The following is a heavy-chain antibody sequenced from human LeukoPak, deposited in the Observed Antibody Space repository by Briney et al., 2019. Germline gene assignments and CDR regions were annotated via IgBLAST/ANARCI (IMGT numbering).Heavy chain of an antibody. CDR2: IYYSGST. V-gene: IGHV4-59*01. J-gene: IGHJ4*02. Sequence: SETLSLTCTVSGGSISSYYWSWIRQPPGKGLEWIGYIYYSGSTNYNPSLKSRVIISVDTSKNQFSLKLSSVTAADTAVYYCARGIDSGSYWGGYYFDYWGQGTLVTVSS. D-gene: IGHD1-26*01. CDR3: ARGIDSGSYWGGYYFDY. CDR1: GGSISSYY.